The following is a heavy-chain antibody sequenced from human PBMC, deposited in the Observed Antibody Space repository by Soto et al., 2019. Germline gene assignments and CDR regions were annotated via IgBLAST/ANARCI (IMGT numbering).Heavy chain of an antibody. CDR3: ARDHSYYAILTGYYTGHAFDI. CDR1: GSRLDSYS. J-gene: IGHJ3*02. Sequence: CAAAGSRLDSYSTDWRREGKERRPQWFSSISSSSSYIYYADSVKGRFTISRDNAKNSLYLQMNSLRAEDTAVYYCARDHSYYAILTGYYTGHAFDIWGQRTTVTVSS. D-gene: IGHD3-9*01. V-gene: IGHV3-21*01. CDR2: ISSSSSYI.